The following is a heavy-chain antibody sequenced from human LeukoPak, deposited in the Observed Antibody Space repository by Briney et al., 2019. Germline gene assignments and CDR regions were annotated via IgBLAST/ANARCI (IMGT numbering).Heavy chain of an antibody. Sequence: GGSLRLSCAASGFPFSSYGMHCLPQAPGKGLEWVAVISYEGSNKYYADSVKGRFTISRDNSKNTLYLQMNSLRDEDTAVYYCAKGPHFTMVRGVTFLDYWGQGTLVTVSS. CDR2: ISYEGSNK. CDR1: GFPFSSYG. V-gene: IGHV3-30*18. D-gene: IGHD3-10*01. J-gene: IGHJ4*02. CDR3: AKGPHFTMVRGVTFLDY.